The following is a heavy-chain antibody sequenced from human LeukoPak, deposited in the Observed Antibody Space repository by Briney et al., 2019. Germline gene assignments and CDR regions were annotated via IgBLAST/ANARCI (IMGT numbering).Heavy chain of an antibody. Sequence: SETLSLTCTVSGDSISTYYWSWIRQPPGKGLEWIGYIYYRVTSDYNPSLKSRVTMSVDMSTRQISLKLSSVTAADTAVYYCAGAYYYDSSGYSRWGQGTLVTVSS. CDR3: AGAYYYDSSGYSR. V-gene: IGHV4-59*01. D-gene: IGHD3-22*01. CDR2: IYYRVTS. J-gene: IGHJ4*02. CDR1: GDSISTYY.